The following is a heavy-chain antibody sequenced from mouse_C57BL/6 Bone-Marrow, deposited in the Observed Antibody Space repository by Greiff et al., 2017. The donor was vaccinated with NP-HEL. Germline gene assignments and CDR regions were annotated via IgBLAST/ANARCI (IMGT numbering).Heavy chain of an antibody. CDR2: ISSGSSTI. D-gene: IGHD2-4*01. CDR1: GFTFSDYG. CDR3: ARGSYDYLYYYAMDY. J-gene: IGHJ4*01. Sequence: EVQGVESGGGLVKPGGSLKLSCAASGFTFSDYGMHWVRQAPEKGLEWVAYISSGSSTIYYADTVKGRFTISRDNATNTLSLQMTSLRSEDTAMYYCARGSYDYLYYYAMDYGGQGTSVTVSS. V-gene: IGHV5-17*01.